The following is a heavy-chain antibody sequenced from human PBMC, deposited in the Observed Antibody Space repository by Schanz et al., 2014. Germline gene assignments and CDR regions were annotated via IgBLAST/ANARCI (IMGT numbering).Heavy chain of an antibody. CDR3: ARDQSPYTNSSDVRYFDY. Sequence: QAQLMQSGPELKRPGASVKVSCKTSGYTFSDYGITWVRQAPGQGLEWVGWISPYTGNTHYFDKMEGRVTMTTDTSTSTAYMELRSLRSDDTAMYYCARDQSPYTNSSDVRYFDYWGQGSLVTVSS. V-gene: IGHV1-18*01. CDR2: ISPYTGNT. CDR1: GYTFSDYG. J-gene: IGHJ4*02. D-gene: IGHD6-6*01.